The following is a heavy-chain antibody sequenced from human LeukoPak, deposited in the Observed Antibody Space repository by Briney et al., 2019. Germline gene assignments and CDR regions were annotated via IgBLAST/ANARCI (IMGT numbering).Heavy chain of an antibody. CDR1: GYSLSSGYY. J-gene: IGHJ6*03. V-gene: IGHV4-38-2*02. D-gene: IGHD1-14*01. CDR3: AVNRQTQKRHYYYYMDV. CDR2: IYHSGST. Sequence: SETLSLTCTVSGYSLSSGYYWGWIRQPPGKGLEWIGSIYHSGSTYYNPSLKSRVTISVDTSKNQFSLKLSSVTAADTAVYYCAVNRQTQKRHYYYYMDVWGKGTTVTVSS.